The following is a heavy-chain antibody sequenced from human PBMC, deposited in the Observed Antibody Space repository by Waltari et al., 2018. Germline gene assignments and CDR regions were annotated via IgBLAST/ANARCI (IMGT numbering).Heavy chain of an antibody. D-gene: IGHD2-2*01. Sequence: EVQLVESGGGLVQPGGSLRLSCAASGFTFSSYTMNWVRQAPGQGLEWVSYISSSSSTIYYADSVKGRLTISRDNAKNSLYLQMNSLRAEDTAVYYCARLPFIVVVPAHDAFDIWGQGTMVTVSS. CDR2: ISSSSSTI. V-gene: IGHV3-48*04. CDR3: ARLPFIVVVPAHDAFDI. CDR1: GFTFSSYT. J-gene: IGHJ3*02.